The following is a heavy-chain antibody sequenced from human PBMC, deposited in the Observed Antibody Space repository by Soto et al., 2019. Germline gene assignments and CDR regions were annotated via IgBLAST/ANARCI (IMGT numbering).Heavy chain of an antibody. Sequence: GSLRLSCTASGFTFFDYAMSWFRQSPGKGLEWVGFIRSKAYGGTTEYAASVKGRFTISRDDSKSIAYLQMNSLKTEDTAVYYCTRIVGALGYYWGQGTLVTVSS. J-gene: IGHJ4*02. CDR1: GFTFFDYA. V-gene: IGHV3-49*03. D-gene: IGHD1-26*01. CDR2: IRSKAYGGTT. CDR3: TRIVGALGYY.